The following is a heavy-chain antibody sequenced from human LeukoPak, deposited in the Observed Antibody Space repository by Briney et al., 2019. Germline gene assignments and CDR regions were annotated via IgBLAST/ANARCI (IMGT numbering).Heavy chain of an antibody. CDR3: ARVPLHGWFGVFDY. Sequence: SETLSLTCTVSGGSISNYYWIWIRQPPGKGLEWIGYIYYNGNTNYNPSLRSRVTISVDTSKNQFSLKLSSVTAADTAVYYCARVPLHGWFGVFDYWGQGTLVTVSS. V-gene: IGHV4-59*12. D-gene: IGHD3-10*01. CDR1: GGSISNYY. J-gene: IGHJ4*02. CDR2: IYYNGNT.